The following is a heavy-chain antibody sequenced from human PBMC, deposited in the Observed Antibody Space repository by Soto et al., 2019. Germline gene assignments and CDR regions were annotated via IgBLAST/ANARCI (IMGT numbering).Heavy chain of an antibody. V-gene: IGHV4-30-2*01. J-gene: IGHJ5*02. CDR1: GGSISSGGYS. CDR2: IYYSGRT. CDR3: ARVPGP. Sequence: SETLSLACGVSGGSISSGGYSWRWNRQPPGKGLEWIGYIYYSGRTYYNPSLKSRVTISVDRSKNQFSLKLSSVTAADTAVYYCARVPGPWGQGTLVTVSS.